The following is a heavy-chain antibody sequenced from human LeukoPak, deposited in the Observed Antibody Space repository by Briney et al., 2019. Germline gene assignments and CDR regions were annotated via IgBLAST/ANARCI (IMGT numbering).Heavy chain of an antibody. CDR1: GYTFTSYD. V-gene: IGHV1-8*01. Sequence: ASVKVSCKASGYTFTSYDINWVRQATGQGLEWMGWMNPNSGNTGYAQKFQGRVTMTRNTSISTAYMELSSLRSEDTAVYYCARVEVGATSGAFDIWGQGTMVTVSS. CDR2: MNPNSGNT. J-gene: IGHJ3*02. CDR3: ARVEVGATSGAFDI. D-gene: IGHD1-26*01.